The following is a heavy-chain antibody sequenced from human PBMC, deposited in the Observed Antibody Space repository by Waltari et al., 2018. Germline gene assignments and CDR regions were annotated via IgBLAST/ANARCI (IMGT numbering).Heavy chain of an antibody. CDR1: GGSFSGYY. V-gene: IGHV4-34*01. D-gene: IGHD5-12*01. CDR3: ARGRGGYAGWFDP. CDR2: INHSGST. J-gene: IGHJ5*02. Sequence: QVQLQQWGAGLLKPSETLSLTCAVYGGSFSGYYWSWIRQPPGKGLEWIGEINHSGSTNDNPSLKSRVTISLDTSKNQFSLKLSSVTAADTAVYYCARGRGGYAGWFDPWGQGTLVTVSS.